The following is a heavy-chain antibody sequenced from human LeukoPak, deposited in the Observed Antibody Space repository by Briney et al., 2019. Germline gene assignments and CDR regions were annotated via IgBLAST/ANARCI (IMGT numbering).Heavy chain of an antibody. CDR2: I. J-gene: IGHJ6*02. V-gene: IGHV3-23*01. CDR3: AKDMGVVTAYYYYGMDV. D-gene: IGHD2-21*02. CDR1: GFTFSSYA. Sequence: GGSLRLSCAASGFTFSSYAMSWVRQAPGKGLEWVSAIKGRFTISRDNSKNTLYLQMNSLRAEDTALYYCAKDMGVVTAYYYYGMDVWGQGTTVTVSS.